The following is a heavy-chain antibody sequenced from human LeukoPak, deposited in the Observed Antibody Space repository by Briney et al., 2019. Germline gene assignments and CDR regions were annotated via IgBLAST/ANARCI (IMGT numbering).Heavy chain of an antibody. V-gene: IGHV3-21*01. Sequence: GGSLRLSCAASGFIFSSYSMNWVRQAPGKGLEWVSSISSSSSYIYYADSVKGRFTISRDNAKNSLYLQMNSLRAEDTAVYYCARSPEAAAFDAFDIWGQGTMVTVSS. CDR2: ISSSSSYI. CDR3: ARSPEAAAFDAFDI. CDR1: GFIFSSYS. J-gene: IGHJ3*02. D-gene: IGHD2-15*01.